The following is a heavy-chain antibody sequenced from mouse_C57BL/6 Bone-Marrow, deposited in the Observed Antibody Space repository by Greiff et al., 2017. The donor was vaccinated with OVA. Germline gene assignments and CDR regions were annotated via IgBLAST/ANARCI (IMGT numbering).Heavy chain of an antibody. J-gene: IGHJ1*03. V-gene: IGHV7-3*01. Sequence: EVMLVESGGGLVQPGGSLSLSCAASGFTFTDYYMSWVRQPPGKALEWLGFIRNKANGYTTEYSASVKGRFTISRDNSQSILYLQMNALRAEDSATDYCASLNGERGYFDVWGTGTTVTVSS. CDR3: ASLNGERGYFDV. CDR2: IRNKANGYTT. CDR1: GFTFTDYY.